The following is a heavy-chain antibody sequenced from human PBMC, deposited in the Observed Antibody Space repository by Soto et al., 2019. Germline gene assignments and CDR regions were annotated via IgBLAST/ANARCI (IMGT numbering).Heavy chain of an antibody. V-gene: IGHV4-31*03. Sequence: SETLSLTCSVSRAFINSGGFYYSWIRQPPGKGLEWLGYIFHSGSTLYTPSLRGRLTLSADTSRNQLSLHLTSVTAADTAVYYCARDPVGAPRFDYWGQGAVVTVSS. J-gene: IGHJ4*02. CDR3: ARDPVGAPRFDY. CDR1: RAFINSGGFY. D-gene: IGHD1-26*01. CDR2: IFHSGST.